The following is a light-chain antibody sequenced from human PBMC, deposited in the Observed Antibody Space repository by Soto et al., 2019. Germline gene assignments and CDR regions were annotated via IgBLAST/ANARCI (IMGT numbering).Light chain of an antibody. CDR3: QQRWRWPSNP. J-gene: IGKJ5*01. CDR1: QSVTNNY. CDR2: GAS. V-gene: IGKV3D-20*02. Sequence: EVVLTQSPATLSFSPGDRATLSCGASQSVTNNYLAWYQQKPGQAPRLLIYGASSRATGIPHRFSGSGSGTDFTLTISSLEPEDFGVYYCQQRWRWPSNPFGQGTRLEIK.